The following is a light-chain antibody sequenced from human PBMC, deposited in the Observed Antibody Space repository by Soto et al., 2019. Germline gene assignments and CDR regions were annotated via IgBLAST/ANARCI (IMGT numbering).Light chain of an antibody. Sequence: QSALTQPASVSGSPGQSITISCTGTSSDVGGYNYVSWYQQHPGKAPKLMIYEVSNRPSGVSNRFSGSKSGNTASLTISGLQAGEEADYYCSSYTSSSTLYVFGTGTKLTVL. V-gene: IGLV2-14*01. J-gene: IGLJ1*01. CDR1: SSDVGGYNY. CDR2: EVS. CDR3: SSYTSSSTLYV.